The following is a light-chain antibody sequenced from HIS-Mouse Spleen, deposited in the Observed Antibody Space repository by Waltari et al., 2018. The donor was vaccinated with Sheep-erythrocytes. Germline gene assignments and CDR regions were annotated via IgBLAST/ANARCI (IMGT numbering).Light chain of an antibody. CDR3: TAVDSSTYV. J-gene: IGLJ1*01. V-gene: IGLV3-1*01. CDR2: QDS. CDR1: KLGDKY. Sequence: SYELTQPPSVSVCPGQTASITCSGDKLGDKYACWYQQKPGQSPVLVIYQDSKRPSGIPERVSGSNSGNTATLTIRWTQGVDEADVYCTAVDSSTYVFGTLPKDTVL.